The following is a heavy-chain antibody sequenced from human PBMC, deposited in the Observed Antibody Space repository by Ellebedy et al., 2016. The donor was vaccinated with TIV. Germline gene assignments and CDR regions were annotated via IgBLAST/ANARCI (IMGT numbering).Heavy chain of an antibody. Sequence: SETLSLXXTVSGGSISSYYWSWIRQPAGKGLEWIGRIYSSGSTNYNPSLKSRVSMSIDTSKNHFSLNLSSVTAADTAVYYCARISAGGTGYNPWGQGILVTVSS. J-gene: IGHJ5*02. CDR3: ARISAGGTGYNP. V-gene: IGHV4-4*07. CDR1: GGSISSYY. CDR2: IYSSGST. D-gene: IGHD5-18*01.